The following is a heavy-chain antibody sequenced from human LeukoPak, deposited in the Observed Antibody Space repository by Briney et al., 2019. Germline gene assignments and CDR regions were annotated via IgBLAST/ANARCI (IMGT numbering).Heavy chain of an antibody. Sequence: GGSLRLSCAASGFTVSSNYMSWVRQAPGKGLEWVSDIYSDGSHKYAEFVKGRFPISRDNPKNTLYLQMDSLRAEDAGVYYCARGPGGSYSDAFDIWGQGTMVTVSS. CDR2: IYSDGSH. CDR3: ARGPGGSYSDAFDI. CDR1: GFTVSSNY. V-gene: IGHV3-53*01. D-gene: IGHD1-26*01. J-gene: IGHJ3*02.